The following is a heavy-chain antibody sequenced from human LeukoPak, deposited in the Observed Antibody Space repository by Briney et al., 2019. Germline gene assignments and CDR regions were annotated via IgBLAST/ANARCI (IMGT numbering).Heavy chain of an antibody. CDR2: IYYSGST. J-gene: IGHJ4*02. CDR3: ARERATTRGPDY. Sequence: TLSLTCTVSGGSISSGGYYWSWIRQHPGKGLEWIGYIYYSGSTYYNPSLKSRVTISVDTSKNQFSLKLSSVTAADTAVYYCARERATTRGPDYWGQGTLVTVSS. CDR1: GGSISSGGYY. V-gene: IGHV4-31*03. D-gene: IGHD5-12*01.